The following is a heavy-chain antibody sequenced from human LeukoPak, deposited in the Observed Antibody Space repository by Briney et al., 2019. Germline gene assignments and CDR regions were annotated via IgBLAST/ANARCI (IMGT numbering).Heavy chain of an antibody. D-gene: IGHD1-1*01. Sequence: GGSLRLSCAASGFTFSTYGMSWVRQAPGKGLEWVSVISGSGGSTYYADSVKGRFTISRDNSKNTLYLQMSSLRAEDTALYYCATLGTREKDYWGQGTLVTVSS. CDR1: GFTFSTYG. CDR2: ISGSGGST. J-gene: IGHJ4*02. V-gene: IGHV3-23*01. CDR3: ATLGTREKDY.